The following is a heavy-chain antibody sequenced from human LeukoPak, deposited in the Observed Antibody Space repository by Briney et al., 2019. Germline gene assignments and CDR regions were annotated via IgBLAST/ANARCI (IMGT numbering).Heavy chain of an antibody. Sequence: GGSLRLSCAASGFTFSNAWMSWVRQAPGKGLEWVGRIKSKTGGGTTDYTAPVKGRFTISRDDSKNTLYLQMNSLKTDDTAVYYCCCYDSMEYWGQGTLVTVSS. CDR3: CCYDSMEY. CDR2: IKSKTGGGTT. D-gene: IGHD2-2*01. CDR1: GFTFSNAW. J-gene: IGHJ4*02. V-gene: IGHV3-15*01.